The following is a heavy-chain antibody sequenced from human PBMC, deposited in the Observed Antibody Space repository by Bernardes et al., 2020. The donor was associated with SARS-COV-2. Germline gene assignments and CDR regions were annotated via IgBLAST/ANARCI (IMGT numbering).Heavy chain of an antibody. CDR3: ARDPVAARVYYMDV. Sequence: SLRLSCAASGFTFSSYSMNWVRQAPGKGLEWVSSISSSSSYIYYADSVKGRFTISRDNAKNSLYLQMNSLRAEDTAVYYCARDPVAARVYYMDVWGKGTTVTVSS. V-gene: IGHV3-21*01. J-gene: IGHJ6*03. CDR2: ISSSSSYI. D-gene: IGHD2-15*01. CDR1: GFTFSSYS.